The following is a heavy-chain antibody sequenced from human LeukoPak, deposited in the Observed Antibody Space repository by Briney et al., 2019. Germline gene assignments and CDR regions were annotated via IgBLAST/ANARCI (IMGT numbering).Heavy chain of an antibody. V-gene: IGHV1-69*05. D-gene: IGHD5-24*01. CDR2: IIPIFGTA. Sequence: ASVKVSCKASGGTFSSYAISWVRQAPGQGLEWMGGIIPIFGTANYAQKFQGRVTITTDESTSTAYMELSSLRSEDTAVYYCARSLQGGYNTRGPYYFDYWGQGTLVTVSS. CDR3: ARSLQGGYNTRGPYYFDY. CDR1: GGTFSSYA. J-gene: IGHJ4*02.